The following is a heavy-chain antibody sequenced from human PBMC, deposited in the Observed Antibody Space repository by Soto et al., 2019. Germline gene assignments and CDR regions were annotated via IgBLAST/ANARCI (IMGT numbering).Heavy chain of an antibody. CDR2: ISSSSSTI. J-gene: IGHJ5*02. CDR1: GFTFSTYS. D-gene: IGHD3-3*01. V-gene: IGHV3-48*02. CDR3: ARVYYDFWSGSNWFDP. Sequence: GSLRLSCAASGFTFSTYSMTWVRQAPGKGLEWVSYISSSSSTIYHADSVKGRFTISRDNAKNSLYLQMNSLRDEDTAVYYCARVYYDFWSGSNWFDPWGQGTLVTV.